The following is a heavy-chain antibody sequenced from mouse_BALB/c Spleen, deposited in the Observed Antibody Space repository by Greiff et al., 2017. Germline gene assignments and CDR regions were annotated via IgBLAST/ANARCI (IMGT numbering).Heavy chain of an antibody. V-gene: IGHV1-80*01. D-gene: IGHD1-2*01. CDR2: IYPGDGDT. J-gene: IGHJ2*01. CDR3: ARDSLLRLDY. Sequence: VQLQQSGAELVRPGSSVKISCKASGYAFSSYWMNWVKQRPGQGLEWIGQIYPGDGDTNYNGKFKGKATLTADKSSSTAYMQLSSLTSEDSAVYFCARDSLLRLDYWGQGTTLTVSS. CDR1: GYAFSSYW.